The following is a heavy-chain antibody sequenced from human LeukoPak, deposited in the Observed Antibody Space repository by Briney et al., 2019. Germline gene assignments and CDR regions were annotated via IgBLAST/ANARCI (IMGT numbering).Heavy chain of an antibody. V-gene: IGHV1-69*13. CDR3: ARDRPGYYDFWSGYSTGAFDI. CDR1: GGTFSSYA. J-gene: IGHJ3*02. CDR2: IIPIFGTA. Sequence: SVKVSCKASGGTFSSYAISWVRQAPGQGLEWMGGIIPIFGTANYAQKFQGRVTITADESTSTAYMELSSLRSEDTAVYYCARDRPGYYDFWSGYSTGAFDIWGQGTTVTVSS. D-gene: IGHD3-3*01.